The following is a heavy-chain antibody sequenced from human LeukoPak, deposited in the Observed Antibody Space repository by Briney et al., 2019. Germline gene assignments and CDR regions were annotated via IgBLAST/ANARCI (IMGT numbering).Heavy chain of an antibody. CDR1: GGPNSRYY. D-gene: IGHD3-22*01. CDR2: IYYSGST. J-gene: IGHJ6*02. V-gene: IGHV4-59*07. Sequence: SDTLSLTCTVSGGPNSRYYWLWTRQPPGKGLEGIGYIYYSGSTNYNPPLKSRVTISVDTSKNQFTLKLSSVIAADTAVYYCARYYYDSSGYIGDYYYYGMDVWGQGTTVTVSS. CDR3: ARYYYDSSGYIGDYYYYGMDV.